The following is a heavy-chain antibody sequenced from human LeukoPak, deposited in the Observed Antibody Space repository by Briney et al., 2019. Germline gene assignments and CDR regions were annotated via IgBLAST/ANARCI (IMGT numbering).Heavy chain of an antibody. V-gene: IGHV3-30*04. CDR3: ARDQSGGGVVVPAAPDY. CDR1: GFTFSSYA. CDR2: ISYDGSNK. D-gene: IGHD2-2*01. J-gene: IGHJ4*02. Sequence: QPGRSLRLSCAASGFTFSSYAMHWVRQAPGKGLEWVAVISYDGSNKYYADSVKGRFTISRDNSKNTLHLQMNSLRAEDTAVYYCARDQSGGGVVVPAAPDYWGQGTLVTVSS.